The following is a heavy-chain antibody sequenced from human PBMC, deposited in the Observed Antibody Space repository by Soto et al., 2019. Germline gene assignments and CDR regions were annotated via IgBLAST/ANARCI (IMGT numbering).Heavy chain of an antibody. Sequence: QIQLVQSGTEVKRSGASVKVSCKTSGYSFTTYGLSWVRQAPGRGLEWVGWISGYNGNTNYAQKFQGTVILTPHTPTTTGYMEIKSLSSDDTAVYYCVRDTYYYHSSGPAPFEYWGQGTQVTVSS. CDR1: GYSFTTYG. CDR3: VRDTYYYHSSGPAPFEY. V-gene: IGHV1-18*01. CDR2: ISGYNGNT. D-gene: IGHD3-22*01. J-gene: IGHJ4*02.